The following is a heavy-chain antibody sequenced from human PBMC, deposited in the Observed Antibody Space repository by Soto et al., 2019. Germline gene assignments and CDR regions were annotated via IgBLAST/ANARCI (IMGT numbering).Heavy chain of an antibody. V-gene: IGHV1-69*10. CDR2: IIPIFGIA. J-gene: IGHJ3*02. Sequence: SVKVSCKASGGTFSSYAISWVRQAPGQGLEWMGGIIPIFGIANYAQKFQGRVTITADKSMSTAYMELSSLRSEDTAVYYCARAPSQHYYDSSGYQTPDAFDIWGQGTMVTVSS. CDR1: GGTFSSYA. D-gene: IGHD3-22*01. CDR3: ARAPSQHYYDSSGYQTPDAFDI.